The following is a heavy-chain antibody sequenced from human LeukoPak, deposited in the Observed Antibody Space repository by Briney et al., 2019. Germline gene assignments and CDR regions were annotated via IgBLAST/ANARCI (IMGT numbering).Heavy chain of an antibody. J-gene: IGHJ6*02. CDR1: GFTFSSYW. Sequence: GGSLRLSCAASGFTFSSYWMSWVRQAPGKGLKWVANIKQDGSEKYYVDSVKGRFTISRDNAKNSLYLQMNSLRAEDTAVYYCAREIVVVPAAMYYYYGMDVWGQGTTVTVSS. D-gene: IGHD2-2*01. V-gene: IGHV3-7*01. CDR2: IKQDGSEK. CDR3: AREIVVVPAAMYYYYGMDV.